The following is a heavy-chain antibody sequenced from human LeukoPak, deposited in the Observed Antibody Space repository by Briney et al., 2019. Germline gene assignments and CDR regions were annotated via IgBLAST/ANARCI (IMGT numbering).Heavy chain of an antibody. CDR2: IYYSGST. CDR3: ARDQPHTALRSVVTRYYYGMDV. CDR1: GGSISSGGYY. D-gene: IGHD3-22*01. Sequence: PSETLSLTCTVSGGSISSGGYYWSWIRQHPGKGLEWIGYIYYSGSTYYNPSLKSRVTISVDTSKNQFSLKLSSVTAADTAVYYCARDQPHTALRSVVTRYYYGMDVWGQGTTVTVSS. J-gene: IGHJ6*02. V-gene: IGHV4-31*03.